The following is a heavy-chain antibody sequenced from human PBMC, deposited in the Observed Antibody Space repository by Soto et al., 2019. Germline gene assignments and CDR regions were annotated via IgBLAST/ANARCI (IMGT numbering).Heavy chain of an antibody. CDR2: VYFSGST. J-gene: IGHJ6*02. V-gene: IGHV4-59*01. D-gene: IGHD5-18*01. Sequence: EKLFVTCTISGGAISSYYWSWSRQTPGKGLEWIGYVYFSGSTNYNPSPKSRVLISIDTSQNQFSLKLNSVTAADTAVYYCTRYLDIGPRGYSQSNVWG. CDR1: GGAISSYY. CDR3: TRYLDIGPRGYSQSNV.